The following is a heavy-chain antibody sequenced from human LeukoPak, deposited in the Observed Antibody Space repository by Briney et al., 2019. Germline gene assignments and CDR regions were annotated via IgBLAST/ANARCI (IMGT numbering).Heavy chain of an antibody. J-gene: IGHJ4*02. CDR2: INPNSGGT. Sequence: ASVKVSCKASGYTFTYRYLHWVRQAPGQGLEWMGWINPNSGGTNYAQKFQGRVTMTRDTSISTAYMEPSRLRSDDTAVYYCARSVLTYYGSGSPCDYWGQGTLVTVSS. CDR1: GYTFTYRY. V-gene: IGHV1-2*02. D-gene: IGHD3-10*01. CDR3: ARSVLTYYGSGSPCDY.